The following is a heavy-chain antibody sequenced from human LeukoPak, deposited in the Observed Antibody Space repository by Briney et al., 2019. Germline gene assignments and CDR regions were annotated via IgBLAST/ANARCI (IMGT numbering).Heavy chain of an antibody. CDR3: ARSYAPWIQLNFDY. CDR1: GGTFSSYA. Sequence: GSSVTVSCKASGGTFSSYAISWVRQAPGQGLEWMGSIIPILGIANYAQKFQGRVTITADKSTSTAYMELSSLRSEDTAVYYCARSYAPWIQLNFDYWGQGTLVTVSS. V-gene: IGHV1-69*04. J-gene: IGHJ4*02. CDR2: IIPILGIA. D-gene: IGHD5-18*01.